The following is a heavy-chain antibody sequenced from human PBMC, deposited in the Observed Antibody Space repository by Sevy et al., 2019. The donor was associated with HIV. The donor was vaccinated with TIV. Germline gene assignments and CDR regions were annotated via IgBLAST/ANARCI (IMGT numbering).Heavy chain of an antibody. D-gene: IGHD4-17*01. CDR1: GFTLSDYY. CDR3: ARDHVKDGDLGDYYYYAMDV. Sequence: GGSLRLSCAASGFTLSDYYMSWIRQAPGKGLEWVSYISGSGSTIYYADSVKGRFTISRDKAKNSLSLQMNSLRAEDTAVYFCARDHVKDGDLGDYYYYAMDVWGQGTTVTVSS. CDR2: ISGSGSTI. V-gene: IGHV3-11*01. J-gene: IGHJ6*02.